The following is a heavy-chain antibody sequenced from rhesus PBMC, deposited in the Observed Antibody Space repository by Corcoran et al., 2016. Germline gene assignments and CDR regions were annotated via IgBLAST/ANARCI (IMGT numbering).Heavy chain of an antibody. Sequence: QVQLQESGPGLVKPSETLSLTCAVSGGSISDYYYWNWIRQPPGKGLEWIGKIYGNRSRTTYNPDLKSRVTISKDTSKTQFVLRLSAWTAADTAVYYCARDDTAGTDWGQGVLVTVSS. CDR3: ARDDTAGTD. V-gene: IGHV4S9*01. CDR1: GGSISDYYY. CDR2: IYGNRSRT. J-gene: IGHJ4*01. D-gene: IGHD5-24*01.